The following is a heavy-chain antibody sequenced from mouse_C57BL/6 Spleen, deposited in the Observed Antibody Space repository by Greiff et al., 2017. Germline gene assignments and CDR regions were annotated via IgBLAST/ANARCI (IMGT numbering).Heavy chain of an antibody. CDR3: TPLITTVVATDY. Sequence: EVQVVESGAELVRPGASVKLSCTASGFNIKDDYMHWVKQRPEQGLEWIGWIDPENGDTEYASKFQGKATITADTSSNTAYLQLSSLTSEDTAVYYCTPLITTVVATDYWGQGTTLTVSS. CDR2: IDPENGDT. J-gene: IGHJ2*01. CDR1: GFNIKDDY. D-gene: IGHD1-1*01. V-gene: IGHV14-4*01.